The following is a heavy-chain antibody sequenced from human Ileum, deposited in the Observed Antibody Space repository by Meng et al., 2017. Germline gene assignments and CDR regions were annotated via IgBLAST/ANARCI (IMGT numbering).Heavy chain of an antibody. D-gene: IGHD7-27*01. Sequence: QSQLPASGPGLVRHARSLSRSCTVSGVTVSSDGFRWGWVRQHPGKGLEWIEYASTNYNPSLKSRGHITLDTSKNQFSLELSSVTAAETAVYYCARDHWGSLDYWGQGILVTVSS. V-gene: IGHV4-61*08. CDR3: ARDHWGSLDY. CDR2: AST. J-gene: IGHJ4*02. CDR1: GVTVSSDGFR.